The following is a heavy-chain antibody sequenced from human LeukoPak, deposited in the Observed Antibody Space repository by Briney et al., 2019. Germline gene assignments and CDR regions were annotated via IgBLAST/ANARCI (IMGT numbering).Heavy chain of an antibody. CDR2: IIPIFGTA. CDR3: ARVPVSSGWYYYYGMDV. D-gene: IGHD6-19*01. J-gene: IGHJ6*02. V-gene: IGHV1-69*13. Sequence: SVKVSCKASGGTFSSYAISWVRQAPGQGLESMGGIIPIFGTANYAQKFQGRVTITADESTSTAYMELSSLRSEDTAVYYCARVPVSSGWYYYYGMDVWGQGTTVTVSS. CDR1: GGTFSSYA.